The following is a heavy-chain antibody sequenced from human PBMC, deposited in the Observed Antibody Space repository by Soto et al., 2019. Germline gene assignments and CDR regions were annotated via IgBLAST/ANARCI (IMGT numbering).Heavy chain of an antibody. Sequence: SETLSLTCTVSGGSVSSGNYYWSWIRQPPGKGLEWIGFIYYTGSSSYNPSLKSRVTMSLDKSNNQFSLKLTSVTAADTAMYYCARLQAAAGDNDLTFDYWGQGTLVTVSS. CDR1: GGSVSSGNYY. V-gene: IGHV4-61*01. D-gene: IGHD6-13*01. CDR2: IYYTGSS. CDR3: ARLQAAAGDNDLTFDY. J-gene: IGHJ4*02.